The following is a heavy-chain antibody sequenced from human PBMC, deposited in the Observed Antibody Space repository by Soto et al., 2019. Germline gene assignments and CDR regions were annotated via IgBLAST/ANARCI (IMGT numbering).Heavy chain of an antibody. CDR2: LSFDASNI. CDR1: GFTFSTQA. D-gene: IGHD3-3*01. V-gene: IGHV3-30-3*01. J-gene: IGHJ4*02. Sequence: QVYLVESGGGVVQPGRSLRLSCTASGFTFSTQAMHWVRQPRGKGLEWVAVLSFDASNIYYADSVKSRFTISRDNSKSTLYLQMNSLRAEDTAVYYCARDERKLRFLDYWGQGTLVTVSS. CDR3: ARDERKLRFLDY.